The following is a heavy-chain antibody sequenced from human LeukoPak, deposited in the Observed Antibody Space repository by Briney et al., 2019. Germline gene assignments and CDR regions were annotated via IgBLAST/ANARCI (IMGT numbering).Heavy chain of an antibody. CDR1: GFTFSTYG. CDR3: AKGHDYGDSSFDY. D-gene: IGHD4-17*01. V-gene: IGHV3-30*02. Sequence: PGGSLRLSCAASGFTFSTYGMHWVRQAPGKGLEWVAVFQYDGTNKYYADSVKGRFTISRDNSKNTLYLQMDSLRPEDTAVYYCAKGHDYGDSSFDYWGQGTLVTVSS. J-gene: IGHJ4*02. CDR2: FQYDGTNK.